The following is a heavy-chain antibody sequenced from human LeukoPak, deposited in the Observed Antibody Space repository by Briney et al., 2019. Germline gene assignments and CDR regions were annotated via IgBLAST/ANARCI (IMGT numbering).Heavy chain of an antibody. CDR2: IYHSGST. CDR1: GGSVSSGSYY. CDR3: ARQGIAVEWTD. Sequence: PSETLSLTCTVSGGSVSSGSYYWSWIRQPPGKGLEWIGYIYHSGSTNYNPSLKSRVTISVDTSKNQFSLKLSSVTAADTAVYYCARQGIAVEWTDWGQGTLVTVSS. D-gene: IGHD6-19*01. V-gene: IGHV4-61*01. J-gene: IGHJ4*02.